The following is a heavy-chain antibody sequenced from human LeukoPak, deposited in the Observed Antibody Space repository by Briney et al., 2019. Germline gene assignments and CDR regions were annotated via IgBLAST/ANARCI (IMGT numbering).Heavy chain of an antibody. V-gene: IGHV3-30-3*01. CDR2: ISYDGSNK. J-gene: IGHJ6*02. D-gene: IGHD4-17*01. CDR1: GFTFSSYA. Sequence: PGGSLRLSCAASGFTFSSYAMHWVRQAPGKGLEWVAVISYDGSNKYYADSVKGRFTISRDNSKNTLYLQMNSLRAEDTAVYYCATGTTSYLYYYYGMDVWGQGTTVTVSS. CDR3: ATGTTSYLYYYYGMDV.